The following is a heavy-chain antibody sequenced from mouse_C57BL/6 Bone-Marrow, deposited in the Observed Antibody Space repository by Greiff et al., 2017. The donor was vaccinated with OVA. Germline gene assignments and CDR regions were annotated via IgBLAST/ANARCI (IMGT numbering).Heavy chain of an antibody. V-gene: IGHV3-6*01. CDR3: ARSTTAVPDV. J-gene: IGHJ1*03. CDR1: GYSITSGYY. D-gene: IGHD1-1*01. CDR2: ISYDGSN. Sequence: EVKLQESGPGLVKPSQSLSLTCSVTGYSITSGYYWNWIRQFPGNKLEWMGYISYDGSNNYNPSLKNRISITRDTSKNQFFLKLNSVTTEDTATYYCARSTTAVPDVWGTGTTVTVSS.